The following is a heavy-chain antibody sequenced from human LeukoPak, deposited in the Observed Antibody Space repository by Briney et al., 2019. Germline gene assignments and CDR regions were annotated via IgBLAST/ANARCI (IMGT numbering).Heavy chain of an antibody. CDR3: ARFPYCSGGSCYYGWFDY. Sequence: PSETLSLTCAVYVGSFSGYYWSWIRQPPGKGLEWIGEINHSGSTNYNPSLKSRVTISVDTSKNQFSLKLSSVTAADTAVYYCARFPYCSGGSCYYGWFDYWGQGTLVTVSS. CDR1: VGSFSGYY. D-gene: IGHD2-15*01. J-gene: IGHJ4*02. V-gene: IGHV4-34*01. CDR2: INHSGST.